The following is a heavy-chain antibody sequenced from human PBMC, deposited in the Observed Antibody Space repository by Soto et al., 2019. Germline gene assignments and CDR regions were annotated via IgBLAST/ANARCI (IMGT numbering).Heavy chain of an antibody. V-gene: IGHV4-61*01. CDR2: VYRTGIT. CDR3: GREDLSRNYDTEY. Sequence: SETLSLTCRVSGASVSSETHFWTWIRQPPGKGLEWIGYVYRTGITNSNPALTSRVTVSADRSKNQFSLTLRSVTAADTAVYYCGREDLSRNYDTEYWGPGIQVTVFS. J-gene: IGHJ4*02. CDR1: GASVSSETHF. D-gene: IGHD1-7*01.